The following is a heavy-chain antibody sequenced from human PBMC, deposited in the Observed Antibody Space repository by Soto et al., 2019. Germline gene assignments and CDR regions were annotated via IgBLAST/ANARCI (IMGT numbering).Heavy chain of an antibody. J-gene: IGHJ4*02. D-gene: IGHD3-10*01. Sequence: SETLSLTCAVYGGSFSGYYWSWIRQPPGKGLEWIGEINHSGSTNYNPSLKSRVTISVDTSKNQFSLKLSSVTAADTAVYYCARGHLLRSFDYWGQGTLVTVSS. CDR3: ARGHLLRSFDY. CDR2: INHSGST. V-gene: IGHV4-34*01. CDR1: GGSFSGYY.